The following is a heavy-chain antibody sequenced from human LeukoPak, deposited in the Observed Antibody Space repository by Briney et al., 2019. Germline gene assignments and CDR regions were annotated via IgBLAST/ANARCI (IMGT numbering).Heavy chain of an antibody. CDR2: IYTSGNT. CDR3: ACGSGSYGNFYFDY. Sequence: SETLSLTCIVSGGSISSGTYYWSWIRQPAGKGLEWIGRIYTSGNTYYNPSLKSRATISVDTSDNQFSLKLSSVTAADTVVYYCACGSGSYGNFYFDYWGQGTLVTVSS. V-gene: IGHV4-61*02. J-gene: IGHJ4*02. D-gene: IGHD3-10*01. CDR1: GGSISSGTYY.